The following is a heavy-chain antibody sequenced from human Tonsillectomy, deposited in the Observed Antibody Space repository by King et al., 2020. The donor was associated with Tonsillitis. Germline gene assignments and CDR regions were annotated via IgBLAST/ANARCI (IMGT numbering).Heavy chain of an antibody. V-gene: IGHV5-51*01. D-gene: IGHD6-19*01. J-gene: IGHJ6*02. CDR3: ARGGVPLALAGQDGTYYFYGMDV. Sequence: QLVQSGAEVRKPGESLKISCKGSGYSFTRYWIAWVRQMPGKGLEWMGIIYPGDSDTRYSPSFQGQVTISADKSISTAYLQWSSLKASDTAMYYCARGGVPLALAGQDGTYYFYGMDVWGQGTTVTVSS. CDR1: GYSFTRYW. CDR2: IYPGDSDT.